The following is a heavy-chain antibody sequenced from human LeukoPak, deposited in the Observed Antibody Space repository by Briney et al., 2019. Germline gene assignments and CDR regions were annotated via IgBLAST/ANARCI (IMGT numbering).Heavy chain of an antibody. CDR1: GGSISSGSYY. V-gene: IGHV4-61*02. CDR3: ARGYNYYYYYYMDV. CDR2: IYTSGST. Sequence: SETLSLTCTVSGGSISSGSYYWSWIRQPAGKGLEWIGRIYTSGSTNYNPSLKSRVTISVDTSKNQFSLKLSSVTAADTAVYFCARGYNYYYYYYMDVWGKGTTVTVSS. D-gene: IGHD1-1*01. J-gene: IGHJ6*03.